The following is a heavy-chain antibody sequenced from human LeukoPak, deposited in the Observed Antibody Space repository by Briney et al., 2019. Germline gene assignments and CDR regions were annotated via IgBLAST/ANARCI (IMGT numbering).Heavy chain of an antibody. V-gene: IGHV3-66*01. Sequence: PGGSLRLSCEASGFTVSSSYMSWVRQAPGKGLEWVSLINSGGSAYYADSVKGRFTISRDNAKNSLYLQMNSLRAEDTAVYYCAMLGVGATAFDYWGQGTLVTVSS. D-gene: IGHD1-26*01. CDR1: GFTVSSSY. CDR2: INSGGSA. CDR3: AMLGVGATAFDY. J-gene: IGHJ4*02.